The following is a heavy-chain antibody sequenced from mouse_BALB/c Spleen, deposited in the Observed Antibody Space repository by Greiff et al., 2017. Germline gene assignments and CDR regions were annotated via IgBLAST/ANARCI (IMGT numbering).Heavy chain of an antibody. J-gene: IGHJ3*01. D-gene: IGHD2-4*01. CDR3: ARRDYDGPWFAY. CDR2: ISSGGSYT. V-gene: IGHV5-6*01. Sequence: EVQVVESGGGLVKPGGSLKLSCAASGFTFSSYGMSWVRQTPDKRLEWVATISSGGSYTYYPDSVKGRFTISRDNAKNTLYLQMSSLKSEDTAMYYCARRDYDGPWFAYWGQGTLVTVSA. CDR1: GFTFSSYG.